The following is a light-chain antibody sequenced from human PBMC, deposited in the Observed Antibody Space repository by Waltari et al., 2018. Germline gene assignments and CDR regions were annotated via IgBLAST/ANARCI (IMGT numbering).Light chain of an antibody. CDR3: QSYDSTNGVV. CDR2: EDN. Sequence: NFMLTQPHSVSESPGKTVTISCTRSSGSIASNDGQEYQQRPGSVPTAVMYEDNQRPSGVPDRFSGSIDRSSNSASLTISGLKTEDEADYYCQSYDSTNGVVFGGGTKLTVL. V-gene: IGLV6-57*04. CDR1: SGSIASND. J-gene: IGLJ2*01.